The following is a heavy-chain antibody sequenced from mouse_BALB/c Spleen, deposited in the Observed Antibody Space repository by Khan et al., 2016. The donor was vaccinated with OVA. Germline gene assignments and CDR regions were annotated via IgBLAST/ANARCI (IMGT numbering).Heavy chain of an antibody. CDR1: GYSFTLYY. CDR2: VNPNNGGV. CDR3: VRGYGFFVY. D-gene: IGHD1-2*01. V-gene: IGHV1-18*01. J-gene: IGHJ3*01. Sequence: VQLKESGPDLVKPGSSVNISCKASGYSFTLYYMHWVKESHGKSLECIGRVNPNNGGVTYTQRFKGKAILTVDKSSTTAYMEIRSLTSEDSAVYYGVRGYGFFVYWGQGTLVTVAA.